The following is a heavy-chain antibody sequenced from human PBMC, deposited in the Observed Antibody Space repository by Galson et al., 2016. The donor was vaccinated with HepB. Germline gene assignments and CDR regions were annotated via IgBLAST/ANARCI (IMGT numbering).Heavy chain of an antibody. CDR1: GFTFSSYD. Sequence: SLRLSCAASGFTFSSYDMHWVRQAPGKGLEWGAGIWYDGSNKYYADSGKGRFTISRDTSKNTLYLQMNSLRAEDTGVYYWARERYSSSWKVFDYWGQGTLVTVSS. CDR3: ARERYSSSWKVFDY. D-gene: IGHD6-13*01. J-gene: IGHJ4*02. V-gene: IGHV3-33*01. CDR2: IWYDGSNK.